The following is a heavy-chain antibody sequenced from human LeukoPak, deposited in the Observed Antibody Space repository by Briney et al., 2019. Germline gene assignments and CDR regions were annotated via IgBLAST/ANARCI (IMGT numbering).Heavy chain of an antibody. CDR1: GGSFSGYY. V-gene: IGHV4-34*01. CDR2: INHSGST. J-gene: IGHJ4*02. D-gene: IGHD1-26*01. CDR3: ARERGTRYSGSYRYLDY. Sequence: SETLSLTCAVYGGSFSGYYWSWIRQPPGKGREWIGEINHSGSTNYNPSLKSRVTISVDTSKNQFSLKLSSVTAADTAVYYCARERGTRYSGSYRYLDYWGQGTLVTVSS.